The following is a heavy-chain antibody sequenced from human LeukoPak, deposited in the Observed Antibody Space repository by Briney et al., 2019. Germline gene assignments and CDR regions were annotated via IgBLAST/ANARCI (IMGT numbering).Heavy chain of an antibody. CDR3: ARAPARGSYYDSSGYSGGVDY. V-gene: IGHV1-2*02. CDR2: INPSSGGT. J-gene: IGHJ4*02. CDR1: GYTFTGYY. Sequence: ASVKVSCKASGYTFTGYYMHWVRQAPGQGLEWMGWINPSSGGTNYAQKFQGRVTMTRDTSISTAYMELSRLRSDDTAVYYCARAPARGSYYDSSGYSGGVDYWGQGTLVTVSS. D-gene: IGHD3-22*01.